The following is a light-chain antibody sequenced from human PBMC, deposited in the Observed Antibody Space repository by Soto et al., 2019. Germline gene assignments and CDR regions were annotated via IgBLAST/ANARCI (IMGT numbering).Light chain of an antibody. V-gene: IGKV3-11*01. CDR2: DAS. Sequence: EIALTQSPATLSLSPGERATLSCRASQSISSYLAWYQQKPGQAPRLLIYDASNRATRIPARFSGSGSGTDFTLTITSLEPEDFAVYYCQQRSDWAFGQGTRLEIK. J-gene: IGKJ5*01. CDR3: QQRSDWA. CDR1: QSISSY.